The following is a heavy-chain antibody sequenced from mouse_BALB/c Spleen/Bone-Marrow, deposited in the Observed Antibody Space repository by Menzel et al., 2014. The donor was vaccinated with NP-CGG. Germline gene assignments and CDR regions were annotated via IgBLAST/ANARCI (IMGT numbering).Heavy chain of an antibody. Sequence: EVMLVESGGGLVKPGGSLKLSCAASGFAFSSYDMSWVRQTPEKRLEWVAYTSSGGGSTYYPDTVKGRFTISRDNAKNTLYLQMSSLKSEDTAMYYCARQGYGYVDFDVWGAGTTVTVSS. CDR3: ARQGYGYVDFDV. J-gene: IGHJ1*01. CDR2: TSSGGGST. CDR1: GFAFSSYD. D-gene: IGHD1-2*01. V-gene: IGHV5-12-1*01.